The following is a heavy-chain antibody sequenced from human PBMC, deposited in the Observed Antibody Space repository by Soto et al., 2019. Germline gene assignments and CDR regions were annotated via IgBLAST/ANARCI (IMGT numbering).Heavy chain of an antibody. V-gene: IGHV4-34*01. J-gene: IGHJ6*02. Sequence: SDTLSLTCAVYGGSISGYYWSWIRQPPGKGLEWIGEINHSGSTNYNPSLKSRVTISVDTSKNQFSLKLSSVTAADTAVYYCARFEVGTVLGAGSANYYYYGMDVWGQGTTVTVSS. CDR2: INHSGST. CDR3: ARFEVGTVLGAGSANYYYYGMDV. CDR1: GGSISGYY. D-gene: IGHD3-10*01.